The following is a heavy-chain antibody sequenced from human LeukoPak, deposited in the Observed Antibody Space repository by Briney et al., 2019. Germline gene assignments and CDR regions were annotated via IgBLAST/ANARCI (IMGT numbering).Heavy chain of an antibody. D-gene: IGHD6-13*01. J-gene: IGHJ4*02. CDR3: VKDGSSSWSPLNFDY. CDR2: ISGSGSST. Sequence: GGSLRLSCAASGFTFSSYVMSWVRQAPGKGLEWVSAISGSGSSTYYADSVQGRFTVSRDNSKNTLYLQMNSLRAEDTAVYYCVKDGSSSWSPLNFDYWGRGTLVIVSS. CDR1: GFTFSSYV. V-gene: IGHV3-23*01.